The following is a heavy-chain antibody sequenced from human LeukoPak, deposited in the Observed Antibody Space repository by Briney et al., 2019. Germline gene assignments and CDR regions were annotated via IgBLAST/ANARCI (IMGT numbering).Heavy chain of an antibody. CDR3: ARAPIISATVKGRRNFDY. CDR1: GYTFTSYD. CDR2: MNPNSGNT. J-gene: IGHJ4*02. Sequence: ASVKVSCKASGYTFTSYDINWVRQATGQGLEWMGWMNPNSGNTGYAQKFQGRVTITRNTSISTAYMELSSLRSEDTAVYYCARAPIISATVKGRRNFDYWGQGTLVTVSS. V-gene: IGHV1-8*01. D-gene: IGHD4-17*01.